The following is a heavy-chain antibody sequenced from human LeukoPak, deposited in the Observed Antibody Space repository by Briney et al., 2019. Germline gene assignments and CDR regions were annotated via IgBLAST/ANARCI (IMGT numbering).Heavy chain of an antibody. V-gene: IGHV4-34*01. D-gene: IGHD6-13*01. Sequence: SETLSLTCAVYGGSFSGYYWSWIRQPPGKGLEWIGEINHSGSTNYNPSLKSRVTISVDTSKNQFSLKLSSVTAADTAVYYCARAAPYHSSSWYYYYYYGMDVWGQGTTVTVSS. CDR3: ARAAPYHSSSWYYYYYYGMDV. CDR2: INHSGST. CDR1: GGSFSGYY. J-gene: IGHJ6*02.